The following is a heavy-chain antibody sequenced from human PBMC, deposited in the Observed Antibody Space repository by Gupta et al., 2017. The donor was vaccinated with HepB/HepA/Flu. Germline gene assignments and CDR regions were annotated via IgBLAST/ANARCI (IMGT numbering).Heavy chain of an antibody. CDR1: GYTFSSYA. V-gene: IGHV1-3*04. J-gene: IGHJ4*02. Sequence: QVQLVQSGAEVEKPGASVKVSCKASGYTFSSYALHWVRQAPGQRLEWMGWINTGNGNTKYSQEFQDRVTITRDTSASTAYMELSSLTSEDTAVYYCARANYYDSSGPNYWGQGTPVTVSS. D-gene: IGHD3-22*01. CDR3: ARANYYDSSGPNY. CDR2: INTGNGNT.